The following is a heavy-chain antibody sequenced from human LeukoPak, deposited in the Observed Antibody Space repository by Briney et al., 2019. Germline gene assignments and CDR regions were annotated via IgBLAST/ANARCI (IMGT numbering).Heavy chain of an antibody. CDR2: IYTSGST. J-gene: IGHJ5*01. V-gene: IGHV4-61*02. CDR1: GDSIIRGSYY. CDR3: ARVWWHRGNWFDS. Sequence: SQTLSLTCTVSGDSIIRGSYYCTWIRQPAGKTLEWIWRIYTSGSTNYNPSVESRPTISIDTADNQFSLRLSSVTAADTGIYYYARVWWHRGNWFDSWGQGTLVTVSS. D-gene: IGHD3-10*01.